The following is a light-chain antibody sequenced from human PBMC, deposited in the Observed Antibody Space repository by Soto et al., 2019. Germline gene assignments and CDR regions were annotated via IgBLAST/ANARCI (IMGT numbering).Light chain of an antibody. CDR2: AAS. CDR3: QQSYSTPIT. CDR1: QSVLSSSNNKNY. J-gene: IGKJ5*01. V-gene: IGKV1-39*01. Sequence: DIVMTQSPDSLSVSLGERATINCKSSQSVLSSSNNKNYLNWYQQKPGKAPKLLIYAASSLQSGVPSRFSGSGSGTDFTLTISSLQPEDFATYYCQQSYSTPITFGQGTRLEI.